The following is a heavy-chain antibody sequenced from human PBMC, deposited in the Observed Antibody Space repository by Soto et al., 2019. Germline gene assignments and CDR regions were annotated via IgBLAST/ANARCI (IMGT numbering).Heavy chain of an antibody. D-gene: IGHD5-12*01. CDR2: ISYDGSNK. J-gene: IGHJ6*02. Sequence: PGGSLRLSCAASGFTFSSYAMHWVRQAPGKGLEWVAVISYDGSNKYYADSVKGRFTISRDNSKNTLYLQMNSLRAEDTAVYYCAIRRGYSGYDYVLPYYYYGMDVWGQGTTVTVSS. CDR1: GFTFSSYA. V-gene: IGHV3-30-3*01. CDR3: AIRRGYSGYDYVLPYYYYGMDV.